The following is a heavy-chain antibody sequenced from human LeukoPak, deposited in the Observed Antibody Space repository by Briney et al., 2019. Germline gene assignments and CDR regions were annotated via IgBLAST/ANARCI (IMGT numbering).Heavy chain of an antibody. D-gene: IGHD3-16*01. Sequence: TSQTLSLTCTVSGGSISSGSYYWSWIRQPPGKGLEWIGYIYYSGSTNYNPSLKSRVTISVDTSKNQFSLKLSSVTAADTAVYYCARARGRFPFDYWGQGTLVTVSS. CDR2: IYYSGST. CDR1: GGSISSGSYY. J-gene: IGHJ4*02. CDR3: ARARGRFPFDY. V-gene: IGHV4-61*01.